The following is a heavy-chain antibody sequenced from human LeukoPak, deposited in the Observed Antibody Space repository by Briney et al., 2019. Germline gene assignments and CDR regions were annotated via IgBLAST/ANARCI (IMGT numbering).Heavy chain of an antibody. CDR3: ARQPFYDFLPRLDY. CDR1: GGSFSGYY. D-gene: IGHD3-3*01. V-gene: IGHV4-34*01. CDR2: INRGGST. J-gene: IGHJ4*02. Sequence: SETLSLTCTVYGGSFSGYYWGWIRQPPGKGLEWIGEINRGGSTNYNPSLKSRVTISVDTSKNQFSLRLSSVTAADTAVYYCARQPFYDFLPRLDYWGQGTLVTVSS.